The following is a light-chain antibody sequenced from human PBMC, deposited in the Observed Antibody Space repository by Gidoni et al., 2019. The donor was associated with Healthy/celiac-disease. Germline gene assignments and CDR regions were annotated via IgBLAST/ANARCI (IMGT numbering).Light chain of an antibody. CDR1: QDISNY. J-gene: IGKJ2*01. CDR3: QQFDNLPYT. CDR2: DAS. Sequence: MTQSPSSLSASVGDRVTITCQASQDISNYFNWYQQKPGKAPKLLIYDASNLETGVPSRFSGSGSGTDFTFTISSLQPEDIATYYCQQFDNLPYTFGQGTKLEIK. V-gene: IGKV1-33*01.